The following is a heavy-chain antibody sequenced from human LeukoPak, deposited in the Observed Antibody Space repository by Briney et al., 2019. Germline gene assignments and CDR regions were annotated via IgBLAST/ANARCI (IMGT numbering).Heavy chain of an antibody. D-gene: IGHD6-13*01. CDR3: ARFIAAAGNKGFDI. CDR1: GGSISRYY. CDR2: IYYSGST. Sequence: SSETLSLTRTVSGGSISRYYWSWMRQPPGQGLEWIGYIYYSGSTNYNPSLKSRVIISLDTSKNQFSLKLSSVTAADTAVYYCARFIAAAGNKGFDIWGQGTMVTVSS. V-gene: IGHV4-59*01. J-gene: IGHJ3*02.